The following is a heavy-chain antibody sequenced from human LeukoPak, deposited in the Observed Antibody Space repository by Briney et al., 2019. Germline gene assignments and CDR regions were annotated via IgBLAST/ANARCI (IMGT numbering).Heavy chain of an antibody. J-gene: IGHJ4*02. Sequence: GGSLRLSCTASGFTFSSYSMNWVRQAPGKGLEWVSSISSSSYIYYADSVKGRFTISRDNAKNSLYLQMNSLRAEDTAVYYCARDLDDSSGYYSYWGQGTLVTVSS. CDR1: GFTFSSYS. CDR3: ARDLDDSSGYYSY. V-gene: IGHV3-21*01. CDR2: ISSSSYI. D-gene: IGHD3-22*01.